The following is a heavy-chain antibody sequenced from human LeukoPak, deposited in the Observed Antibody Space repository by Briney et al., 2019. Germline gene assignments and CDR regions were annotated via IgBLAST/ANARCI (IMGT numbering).Heavy chain of an antibody. CDR1: GFTFSSYA. Sequence: GGSLRLPCAASGFTFSSYAMSWVCQAPGRGLEWVSAISGSGGSTYYADSVKGRLTISRDNSRNTLYLQINSLRAEDTAVYYCAEGPKYDFWSGTRDYYFDYWGQGTLVTVPS. CDR2: ISGSGGST. D-gene: IGHD3-3*01. J-gene: IGHJ4*02. V-gene: IGHV3-23*01. CDR3: AEGPKYDFWSGTRDYYFDY.